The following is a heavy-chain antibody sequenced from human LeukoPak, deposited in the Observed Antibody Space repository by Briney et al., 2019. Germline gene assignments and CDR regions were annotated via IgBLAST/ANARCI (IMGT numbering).Heavy chain of an antibody. J-gene: IGHJ4*02. V-gene: IGHV3-30*02. Sequence: GGSLILSCETSGFTFSSFGMHWFRQAPSKGMEWVAFIRHHGWNESYADSVKGRFTISRDNSKHTLYLQMNSLRVEDTAVYSCAKDRRDYGDYGVDYWGQGTLVTVSS. CDR1: GFTFSSFG. CDR2: IRHHGWNE. D-gene: IGHD4-17*01. CDR3: AKDRRDYGDYGVDY.